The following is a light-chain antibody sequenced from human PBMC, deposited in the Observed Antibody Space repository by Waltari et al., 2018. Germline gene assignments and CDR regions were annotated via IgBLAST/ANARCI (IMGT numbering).Light chain of an antibody. CDR3: STWDDSLNGVI. CDR2: NNN. V-gene: IGLV1-44*01. J-gene: IGLJ2*01. CDR1: SSNIGSTT. Sequence: QSVLTQPPSASGTPGQRVTISCPGSSSNIGSTTVNWYRQLPGTAPKLHIYNNNQRPSGVPDRFSGSKSGTSASLAISGLQSEDEADYYCSTWDDSLNGVIFGGGTKLSVL.